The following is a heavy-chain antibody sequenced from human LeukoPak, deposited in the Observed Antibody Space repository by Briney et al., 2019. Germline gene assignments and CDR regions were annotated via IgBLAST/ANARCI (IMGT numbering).Heavy chain of an antibody. D-gene: IGHD2-2*01. CDR1: GYTFTGYY. V-gene: IGHV1-2*02. Sequence: ASVKVSCKASGYTFTGYYMHWVRQAPGQGLEWMGWINPNSGGTNYAQKFQGRVTMTRDTSISTAYMELRSLRSDDTAVYYCASGGGYCSSTSCPLDYWGQGTLVTVSS. CDR2: INPNSGGT. J-gene: IGHJ4*02. CDR3: ASGGGYCSSTSCPLDY.